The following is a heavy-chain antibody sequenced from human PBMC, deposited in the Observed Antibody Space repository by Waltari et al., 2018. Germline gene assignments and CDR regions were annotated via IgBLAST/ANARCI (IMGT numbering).Heavy chain of an antibody. V-gene: IGHV1-69*01. D-gene: IGHD6-13*01. J-gene: IGHJ3*02. CDR3: ARGSYSSSWFNLKAFHI. Sequence: QVQLLQSGAEVTKPGSSVTVSCKASGGSFRTYAISWGRQAPGQGLEWMGGIIPLFGKTNYAQKFQGRLTITADESTTIAYMDLSSLRFEDTAVYYCARGSYSSSWFNLKAFHIWGQGTMVTVSS. CDR1: GGSFRTYA. CDR2: IIPLFGKT.